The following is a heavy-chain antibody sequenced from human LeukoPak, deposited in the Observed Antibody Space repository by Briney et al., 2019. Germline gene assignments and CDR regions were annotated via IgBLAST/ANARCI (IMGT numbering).Heavy chain of an antibody. Sequence: SETLSLTCTVSGGSISSGSYYWSWIRQPAGKGLEWIGRIYTSGSTNYNPSLKSRVTISVDTSNNQFSLKLSSVTAADTAVYYCARDPTAYDFWSGQPPYYMDVWGKGTTVTVSS. J-gene: IGHJ6*03. CDR1: GGSISSGSYY. D-gene: IGHD3-3*01. CDR2: IYTSGST. V-gene: IGHV4-61*02. CDR3: ARDPTAYDFWSGQPPYYMDV.